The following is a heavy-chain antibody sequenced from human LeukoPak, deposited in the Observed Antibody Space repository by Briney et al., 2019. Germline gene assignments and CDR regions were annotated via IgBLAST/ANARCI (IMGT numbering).Heavy chain of an antibody. J-gene: IGHJ4*02. D-gene: IGHD6-13*01. CDR1: GFTFSSYA. CDR2: ISGSGGST. CDR3: AKGRYSSSWYYFDY. V-gene: IGHV3-23*01. Sequence: GGSLRLSCAASGFTFSSYAMSWVRQAPGRGLEWVSAISGSGGSTCYADSVKGRFTISGDNSKNTLYLQMNSLRAEDTAVYYCAKGRYSSSWYYFDYWGQGTLVTVSS.